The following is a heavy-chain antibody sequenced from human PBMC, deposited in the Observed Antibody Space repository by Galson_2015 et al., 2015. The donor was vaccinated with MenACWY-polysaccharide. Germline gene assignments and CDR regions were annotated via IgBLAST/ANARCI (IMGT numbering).Heavy chain of an antibody. CDR2: ISGRGDNT. Sequence: SLRLSCAASGFTFDNYAMHWVRQAPGKGLEWVSVISGRGDNTYYADSVRGRFTISRDNSKNTLYLQMSSLRAEDTAVYYCAKSLHNWNSLFDYCGQGTLVTVSS. CDR1: GFTFDNYA. J-gene: IGHJ4*02. D-gene: IGHD1-7*01. CDR3: AKSLHNWNSLFDY. V-gene: IGHV3-23*01.